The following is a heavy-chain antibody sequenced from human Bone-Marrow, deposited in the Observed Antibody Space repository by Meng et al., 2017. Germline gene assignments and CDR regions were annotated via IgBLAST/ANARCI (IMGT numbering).Heavy chain of an antibody. J-gene: IGHJ4*02. V-gene: IGHV1-2*06. CDR1: GYTFAAYW. CDR2: IDPNNDHT. D-gene: IGHD6-13*01. CDR3: ARDEDISAAGKLFGDY. Sequence: QVKLVTSGAGVKKPGDSLKLSCKPSGYTFAAYWIHWLRQAPGQGLEWMGRIDPNNDHTQYAQNFQGRVTMTSDTSISTVYMELNGLRSDDTAVYYCARDEDISAAGKLFGDYWGQGTLVTVSS.